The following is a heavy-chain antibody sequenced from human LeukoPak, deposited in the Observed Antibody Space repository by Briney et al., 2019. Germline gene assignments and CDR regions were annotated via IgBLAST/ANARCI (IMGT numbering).Heavy chain of an antibody. CDR3: AKDPGRGFDY. D-gene: IGHD3-10*01. CDR1: GFSFNSYG. V-gene: IGHV3-30*02. CDR2: IRYDGSNN. Sequence: PGGSLRLSCAASGFSFNSYGMHWVRQAPGKGLEWVTFIRYDGSNNYYSDSVKGRFTISRDNSKNTLYLQMNSLGAEDTAVYYCAKDPGRGFDYWGQGTLVTVSS. J-gene: IGHJ4*02.